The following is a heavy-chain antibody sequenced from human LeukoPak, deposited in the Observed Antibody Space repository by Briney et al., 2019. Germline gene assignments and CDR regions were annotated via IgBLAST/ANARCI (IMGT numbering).Heavy chain of an antibody. CDR1: GYSISSGYY. D-gene: IGHD3-10*01. J-gene: IGHJ4*02. CDR2: IYHSGST. Sequence: SETLSLTCTVSGYSISSGYYWGWIRQPPGEGLEWIGSIYHSGSTYYTPSLKSRVTISVDTSKNQFSLKLSSVTAADTAVYYCARSYGSGSSRVFDYWGQGTLVTVSS. V-gene: IGHV4-38-2*02. CDR3: ARSYGSGSSRVFDY.